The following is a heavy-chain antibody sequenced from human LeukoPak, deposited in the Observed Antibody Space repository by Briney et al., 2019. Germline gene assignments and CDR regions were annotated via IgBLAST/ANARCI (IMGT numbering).Heavy chain of an antibody. D-gene: IGHD3-10*01. CDR2: IDPYSGDT. CDR1: GYTFTDYY. J-gene: IGHJ4*02. Sequence: ASVKVSCKASGYTFTDYYIHWVRQAPGQGLVWMGWIDPYSGDTKYAQKIRGRVTMTRDTTISTVYMDFSRLTSDAPAVYFCASDIDASGSFDYWGLGTLVPVSS. V-gene: IGHV1-2*02. CDR3: ASDIDASGSFDY.